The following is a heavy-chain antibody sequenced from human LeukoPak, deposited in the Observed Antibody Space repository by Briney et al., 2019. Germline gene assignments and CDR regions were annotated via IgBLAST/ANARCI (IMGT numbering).Heavy chain of an antibody. Sequence: ASETLSLTCTVSGGSIRSYYWSWIRQPAGKGLEWIGRVYTSGLTGYNPSLKSRVTMSVDTSKNQLSLKLTSVTAADTAVYYCATSALDYGDFDSLFGYWGQGTLVTVSS. V-gene: IGHV4-4*07. J-gene: IGHJ4*02. CDR2: VYTSGLT. CDR1: GGSIRSYY. D-gene: IGHD4-17*01. CDR3: ATSALDYGDFDSLFGY.